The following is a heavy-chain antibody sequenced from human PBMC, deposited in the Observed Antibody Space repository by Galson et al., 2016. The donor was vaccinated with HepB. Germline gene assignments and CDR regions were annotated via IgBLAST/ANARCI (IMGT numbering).Heavy chain of an antibody. CDR3: AKERYSTNRNDAFDI. CDR1: GFTFSSHW. V-gene: IGHV3-74*01. CDR2: ITSDGKST. Sequence: SLRLSCAASGFTFSSHWIHWVRQVPGKGLEWVSHITSDGKSTTYADSVKGRFTVSRDNAKNTVHLQMNSRGVEETAVYYCAKERYSTNRNDAFDIWGQGTMVTVSS. D-gene: IGHD1-1*01. J-gene: IGHJ3*02.